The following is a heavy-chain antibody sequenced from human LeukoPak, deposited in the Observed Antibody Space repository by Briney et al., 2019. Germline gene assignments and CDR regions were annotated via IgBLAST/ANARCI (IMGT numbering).Heavy chain of an antibody. CDR2: IRCDGSDE. Sequence: GGSLRLSCAASGFRFTNYGMHWVRQAPGKGLEWVAFIRCDGSDERYGDPVKGRFTISRDNSKNTLYLQMNSLRAEDTAVYYCAKDLRYYDFDYWGQGTLVTVSS. D-gene: IGHD3-10*01. CDR3: AKDLRYYDFDY. V-gene: IGHV3-30*02. J-gene: IGHJ4*02. CDR1: GFRFTNYG.